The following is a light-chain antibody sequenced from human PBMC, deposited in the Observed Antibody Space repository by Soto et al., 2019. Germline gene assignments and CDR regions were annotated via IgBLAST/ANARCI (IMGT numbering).Light chain of an antibody. CDR1: QSVSSN. Sequence: EIVMTQSPATLSVSPGERATLSCRASQSVSSNLAWYQQKPGQAPSLLIYGASTRATGIPARFSGSGYGTEFTLTISSLQSEDFAVYYCQQYNNWPSWTFGQGTKVDIK. CDR2: GAS. V-gene: IGKV3-15*01. J-gene: IGKJ1*01. CDR3: QQYNNWPSWT.